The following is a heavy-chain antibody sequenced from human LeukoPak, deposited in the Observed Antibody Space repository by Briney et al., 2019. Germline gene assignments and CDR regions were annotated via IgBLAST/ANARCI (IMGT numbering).Heavy chain of an antibody. Sequence: SVKVSCKASGGTFSSYAISWVRQAPGQGLEWMGGIIPIFGTANYAQKFQGRVTITADESTSTAYMELSSLRSEDTAVYYCARGRSNDFWSGYYMVLGVLVDYWGQGTLVTVSS. J-gene: IGHJ4*02. CDR2: IIPIFGTA. V-gene: IGHV1-69*13. CDR3: ARGRSNDFWSGYYMVLGVLVDY. CDR1: GGTFSSYA. D-gene: IGHD3-3*01.